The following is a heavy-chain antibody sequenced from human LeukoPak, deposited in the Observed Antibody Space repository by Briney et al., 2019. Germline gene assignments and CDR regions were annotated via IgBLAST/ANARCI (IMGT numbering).Heavy chain of an antibody. D-gene: IGHD4-17*01. V-gene: IGHV4-34*01. CDR2: INHSGST. J-gene: IGHJ4*02. CDR1: GGSFSGYY. CDR3: ASLTTVTTFRIDY. Sequence: ASETLSLTCAVYGGSFSGYYWSWIRQPPGEGLEWIGEINHSGSTNYNPSLKSRVTISVDTSKNQFSLKLSSVTTADTAVYYCASLTTVTTFRIDYWGQGTLVTVSS.